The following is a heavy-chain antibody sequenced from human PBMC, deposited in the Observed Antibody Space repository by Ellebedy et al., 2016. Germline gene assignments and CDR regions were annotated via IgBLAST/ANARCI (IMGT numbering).Heavy chain of an antibody. CDR2: IYYSGST. D-gene: IGHD3-10*01. V-gene: IGHV4-39*07. CDR1: GGSISSSSYY. J-gene: IGHJ5*02. Sequence: SETLSLXCTVSGGSISSSSYYWGWIRQPPGKGLEWIGSIYYSGSTYYNPSLKSRVTISVDTSKNQFSLKLSSVTAADTAVYYCARSAFGELSPPLFDPWGQGTLVTVSS. CDR3: ARSAFGELSPPLFDP.